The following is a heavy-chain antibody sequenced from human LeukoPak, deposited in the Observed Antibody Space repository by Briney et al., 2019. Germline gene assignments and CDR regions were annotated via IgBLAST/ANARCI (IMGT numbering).Heavy chain of an antibody. CDR3: ARGPGRLDAFDI. V-gene: IGHV3-20*04. Sequence: PGGSLRLSCAASGFTFDDYGMSWVRQAPGKGLEWVSGINWNGGSTGYADSVKGRFTISRDNAKNSLHLQMNSLRAEDTALYYCARGPGRLDAFDIWGQGTMVTVSS. J-gene: IGHJ3*02. D-gene: IGHD3-10*01. CDR1: GFTFDDYG. CDR2: INWNGGST.